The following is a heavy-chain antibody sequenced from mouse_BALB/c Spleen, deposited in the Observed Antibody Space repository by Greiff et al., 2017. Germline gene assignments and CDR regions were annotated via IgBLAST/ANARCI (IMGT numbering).Heavy chain of an antibody. CDR2: ISSGSSTI. V-gene: IGHV5-17*02. D-gene: IGHD1-1*01. Sequence: EVKVVESGGGLVQPGGSRKLSCAASGFTFSSFGMHWVRQAPVKGLEWVAYISSGSSTIYYADTVKGRFTISRDNPKNTLFLQMTSLRSEDTAMYYCARGYYGSSHWYFDVWGAGTTVTVSS. CDR1: GFTFSSFG. J-gene: IGHJ1*01. CDR3: ARGYYGSSHWYFDV.